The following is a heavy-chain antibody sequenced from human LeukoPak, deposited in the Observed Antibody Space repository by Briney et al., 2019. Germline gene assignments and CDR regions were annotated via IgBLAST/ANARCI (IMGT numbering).Heavy chain of an antibody. CDR3: ARTQLQNDAFDI. V-gene: IGHV3-64*01. D-gene: IGHD2-2*01. J-gene: IGHJ3*02. Sequence: GSLRLSCAASGFTFSSYVMHWVRQAPGKGLEYVSGISTDGGTTHYTNSLKGRFTISRDNSKYTLYLQMGSLRGEDTAVYCCARTQLQNDAFDIWGQGTMVTVSS. CDR2: ISTDGGTT. CDR1: GFTFSSYV.